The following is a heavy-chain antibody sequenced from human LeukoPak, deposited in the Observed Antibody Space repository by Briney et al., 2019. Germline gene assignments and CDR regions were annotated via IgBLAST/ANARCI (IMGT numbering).Heavy chain of an antibody. CDR2: ISYDGSNK. V-gene: IGHV3-30*03. CDR3: ARARFLEWLLPDY. CDR1: GFTFSSYG. D-gene: IGHD3-3*01. J-gene: IGHJ4*02. Sequence: GGSLRLSCAASGFTFSSYGMYWVRQAPGKGLEWVAVISYDGSNKYYADSVKGRFTISRDNSKNTLYLQMNSLRAEDTAVYYCARARFLEWLLPDYWGQGTLVTVSS.